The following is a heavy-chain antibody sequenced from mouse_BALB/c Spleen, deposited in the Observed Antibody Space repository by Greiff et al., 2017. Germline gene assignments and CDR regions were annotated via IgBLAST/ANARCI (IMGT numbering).Heavy chain of an antibody. Sequence: VQLKQSGAELVKPGASVKLSCTASGFNIKDTYMPWVKQRPEQGLEWIGRIDPANGNTKYDPKFQGKATITADTSSNTAYLQLSSLTSEDTAVYYCARDYGNYGAYWGQGTLVTVSA. J-gene: IGHJ3*01. CDR3: ARDYGNYGAY. V-gene: IGHV14-3*02. CDR1: GFNIKDTY. CDR2: IDPANGNT. D-gene: IGHD2-1*01.